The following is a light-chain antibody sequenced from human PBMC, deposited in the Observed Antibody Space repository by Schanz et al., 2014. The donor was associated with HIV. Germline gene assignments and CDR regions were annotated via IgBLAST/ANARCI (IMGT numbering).Light chain of an antibody. CDR3: QQYAVSSWT. CDR2: SAS. J-gene: IGKJ1*01. V-gene: IGKV1-8*01. Sequence: AIRMTQSPSSFSASTGDRVTIACRASQGISGYLAWFQHKPGKAPKLLIYSASTLQSGVPSRFSGSGSETDFNLTISCLQSEDFATYYCQQYAVSSWTFGQGTRVQSK. CDR1: QGISGY.